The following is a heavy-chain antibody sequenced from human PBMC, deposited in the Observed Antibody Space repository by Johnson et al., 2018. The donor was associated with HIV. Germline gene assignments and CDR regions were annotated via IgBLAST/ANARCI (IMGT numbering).Heavy chain of an antibody. CDR2: ISYDGSNK. CDR3: ARDGAQQLARDAFDI. D-gene: IGHD6-13*01. Sequence: QMLLVESGGGLVQPGGSLRLSCAASGFTFSSYAMHWVRQAPGKGLEWVAVISYDGSNKYYADSVKGRFTIYRDNFKNTLYLQMNGLRPEDTAVYYCARDGAQQLARDAFDIWGQGTMVTVSS. J-gene: IGHJ3*02. CDR1: GFTFSSYA. V-gene: IGHV3-30-3*01.